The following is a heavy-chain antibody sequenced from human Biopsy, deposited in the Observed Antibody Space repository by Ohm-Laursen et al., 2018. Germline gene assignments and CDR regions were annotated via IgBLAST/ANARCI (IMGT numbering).Heavy chain of an antibody. Sequence: SDTLSLTCSVSGGLNSNYYWSWVRQSAGKELEWIGRLYTSGDTNYNPSLKSRVSVSEDTSRRQFSLRLTSVTAADTAVYYCATGPKRLTGTSYFESWGRGILVTVSS. D-gene: IGHD1-7*01. CDR1: GGLNSNYY. J-gene: IGHJ4*02. V-gene: IGHV4-4*07. CDR3: ATGPKRLTGTSYFES. CDR2: LYTSGDT.